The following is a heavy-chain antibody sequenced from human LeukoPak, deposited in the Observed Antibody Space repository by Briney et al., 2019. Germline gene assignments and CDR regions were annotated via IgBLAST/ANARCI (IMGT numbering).Heavy chain of an antibody. J-gene: IGHJ5*02. CDR3: ARDGDTAMAPYYDSSGYPLGP. Sequence: SVKVSCKASGGTFSSYAISWVRQAPGQGLELMGGSIPIFGTANYAQKFQGRGTITTDESTSTAYMELSSLRSEHTAVYYCARDGDTAMAPYYDSSGYPLGPWGQGTLVTVSS. CDR1: GGTFSSYA. D-gene: IGHD3-22*01. V-gene: IGHV1-69*05. CDR2: SIPIFGTA.